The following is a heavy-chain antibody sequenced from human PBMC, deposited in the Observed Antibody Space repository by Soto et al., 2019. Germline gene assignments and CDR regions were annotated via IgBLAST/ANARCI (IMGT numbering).Heavy chain of an antibody. J-gene: IGHJ6*02. Sequence: QVQLVQSGAEVKKPGSSVKVSCKASGGTFSSYAISWVRQAPGQGLEWMGGIIPIFGTANYAQKFQGRVTITVDESTSTAYMELSSLRSEDTAVYYCARVREYSSSSSYYYGMDVWGQGTTVTVSS. CDR1: GGTFSSYA. CDR2: IIPIFGTA. D-gene: IGHD6-6*01. CDR3: ARVREYSSSSSYYYGMDV. V-gene: IGHV1-69*01.